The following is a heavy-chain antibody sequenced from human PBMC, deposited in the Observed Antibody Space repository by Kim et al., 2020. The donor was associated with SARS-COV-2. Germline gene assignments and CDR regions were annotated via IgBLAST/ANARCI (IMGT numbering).Heavy chain of an antibody. J-gene: IGHJ6*02. CDR3: VRDLSGSNYYYGMDV. D-gene: IGHD1-26*01. CDR2: IGADGDT. V-gene: IGHV3-13*01. CDR1: GFTFSSHD. Sequence: GGSLRLCCAASGFTFSSHDMHWVRQATGKGLEWVSGIGADGDTYYLGSVRGRFTISRENAKNSLYLQMNSLTVGDTAVYYCVRDLSGSNYYYGMDVWGPG.